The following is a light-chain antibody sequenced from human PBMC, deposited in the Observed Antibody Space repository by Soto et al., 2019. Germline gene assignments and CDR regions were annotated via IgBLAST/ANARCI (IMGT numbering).Light chain of an antibody. V-gene: IGLV2-14*01. Sequence: QSVLTQPASVSGSPGQSITISCTGTSSDVGGYDYVSWYQQYPGKAPKLMIYEVNNWPSGVSNRFSGSKSGNTASLTISGLQPEDEADYYCSSYTSTSTGVFGGGTKLTVL. CDR2: EVN. CDR1: SSDVGGYDY. CDR3: SSYTSTSTGV. J-gene: IGLJ2*01.